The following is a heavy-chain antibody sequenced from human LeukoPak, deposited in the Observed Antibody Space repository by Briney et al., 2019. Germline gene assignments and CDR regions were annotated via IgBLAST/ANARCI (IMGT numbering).Heavy chain of an antibody. Sequence: GASVKVSCKASGYTFTSYGISWVRQAPGQGLEWMGGISAYNGNINYAQKFQGRVTMTTDTSTSTAYMELRSLRSDDTAVYYCARESRGYRYGYFYYYDMDVWGQGTTVTVSS. D-gene: IGHD5-18*01. V-gene: IGHV1-18*01. CDR2: ISAYNGNI. CDR3: ARESRGYRYGYFYYYDMDV. CDR1: GYTFTSYG. J-gene: IGHJ6*02.